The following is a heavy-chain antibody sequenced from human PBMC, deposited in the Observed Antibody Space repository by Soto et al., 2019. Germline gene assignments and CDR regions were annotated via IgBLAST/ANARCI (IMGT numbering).Heavy chain of an antibody. CDR3: ARGYRQSGYSSSWVFDY. Sequence: QVQLQESGPGLVKPSQPLSLICTVSGGSINSGGYYWNWIRQHPGKGLEWIGYIYYSGSTYYNPFLRIRVTITADTYKNQFSLKLSSLTDADTAVYFCARGYRQSGYSSSWVFDYWGQGTLVNVSS. CDR1: GGSINSGGYY. D-gene: IGHD6-13*01. CDR2: IYYSGST. V-gene: IGHV4-31*03. J-gene: IGHJ4*02.